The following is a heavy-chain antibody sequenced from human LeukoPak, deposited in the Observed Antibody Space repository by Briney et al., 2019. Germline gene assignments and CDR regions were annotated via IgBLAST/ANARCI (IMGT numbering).Heavy chain of an antibody. CDR2: ISGSGGST. CDR3: AKDILLWFGNDY. Sequence: GGSLRLSCAASGFTFSSYAMSWVRQAPGKGLEWVSAISGSGGSTYYADSVKGRFTISRDNSQNTLYLQMNSLRAEDTAVYYCAKDILLWFGNDYWGQGTLVTVSS. D-gene: IGHD3-10*01. V-gene: IGHV3-23*01. J-gene: IGHJ4*02. CDR1: GFTFSSYA.